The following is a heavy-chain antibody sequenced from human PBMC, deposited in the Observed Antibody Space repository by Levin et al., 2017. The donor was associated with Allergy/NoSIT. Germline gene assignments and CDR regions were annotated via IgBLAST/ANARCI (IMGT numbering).Heavy chain of an antibody. V-gene: IGHV3-21*01. J-gene: IGHJ2*01. CDR2: ISSSSSYI. Sequence: GESLKISCAASGFTFISYIINCFLQSPDKLLDWVSLISSSSSYIYYADSVKGRFTISRDNAKNSLFLEVNSLRAEDTAVYYCARDEPHFDLWGRGTLVTVSS. CDR3: ARDEPHFDL. CDR1: GFTFISYI.